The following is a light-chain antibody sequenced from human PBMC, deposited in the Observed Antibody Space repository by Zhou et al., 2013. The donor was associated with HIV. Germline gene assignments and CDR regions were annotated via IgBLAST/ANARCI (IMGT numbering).Light chain of an antibody. CDR3: QQSYSTPSS. Sequence: DIQLTQSPSLLAASVGDRVTITCRASPGIDRYLAWYQQRPGKAPKLLLYAASSLESGVPSRFSGGVSGTDYTLSISSLQPEDFATYHCQQSYSTPSSFGQGTKLEIK. CDR2: AAS. CDR1: PGIDRY. V-gene: IGKV1-NL1*01. J-gene: IGKJ2*01.